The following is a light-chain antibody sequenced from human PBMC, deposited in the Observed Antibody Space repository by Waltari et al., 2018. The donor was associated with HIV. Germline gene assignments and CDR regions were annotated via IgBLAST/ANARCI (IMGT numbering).Light chain of an antibody. J-gene: IGLJ3*02. CDR3: AAWEDSMSGFWV. V-gene: IGLV1-47*01. CDR2: RYN. CDR1: SSNIGSNY. Sequence: QSVLTQPPSASGTPGQRVTISCSGSSSNIGSNYVYWYQQLPGTAPKLLIYRYNQRPVGCPDLFTGANSGTSASLAISGLRSEDEADYYCAAWEDSMSGFWVCGGGTKLTVL.